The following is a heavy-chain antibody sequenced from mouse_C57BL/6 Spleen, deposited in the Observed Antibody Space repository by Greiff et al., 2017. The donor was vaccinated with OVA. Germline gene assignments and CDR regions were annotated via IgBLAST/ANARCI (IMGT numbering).Heavy chain of an antibody. D-gene: IGHD4-1*01. Sequence: VKLQQSGAELVRPGASVTLSCKASGYTFTDYEMHWVKQTPVHGLEWIGAIDPETGGTAYNQKFKGKAILTADKSSSTAYMELRSLTSEDSAVYYCTRWNWVDYWGQGTTLTVSS. CDR3: TRWNWVDY. CDR2: IDPETGGT. CDR1: GYTFTDYE. V-gene: IGHV1-15*01. J-gene: IGHJ2*01.